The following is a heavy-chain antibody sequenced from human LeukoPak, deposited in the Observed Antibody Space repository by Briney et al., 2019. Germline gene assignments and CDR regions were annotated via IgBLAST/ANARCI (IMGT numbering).Heavy chain of an antibody. CDR2: ISGSGGST. Sequence: GGSLRLSCAASGFTFSTYGMSWVRQAPGKGLEWVSGISGSGGSTDYADSVKGRFTVSRDNSKNTLYLQMNSLRAEDTALYYCARGSSFHNYWGQGTLVTVSS. CDR3: ARGSSFHNY. V-gene: IGHV3-23*01. D-gene: IGHD6-6*01. J-gene: IGHJ4*02. CDR1: GFTFSTYG.